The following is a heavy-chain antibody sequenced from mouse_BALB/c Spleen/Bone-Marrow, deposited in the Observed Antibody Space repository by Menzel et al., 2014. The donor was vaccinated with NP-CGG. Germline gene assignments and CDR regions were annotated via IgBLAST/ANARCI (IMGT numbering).Heavy chain of an antibody. CDR2: IYPGGGIT. Sequence: QVQLKESGAEFVKPGASVKMSCKASGCTFTNYWINWVKQRPGQGLEWIGDIYPGGGITNYNEKFKNKATLTLDTSSRTAYMQLSSLTSEDSAVYYCSRGVYAGSYVSAMDYWGQGTSVTVSS. J-gene: IGHJ4*01. V-gene: IGHV1-55*01. D-gene: IGHD2-3*01. CDR1: GCTFTNYW. CDR3: SRGVYAGSYVSAMDY.